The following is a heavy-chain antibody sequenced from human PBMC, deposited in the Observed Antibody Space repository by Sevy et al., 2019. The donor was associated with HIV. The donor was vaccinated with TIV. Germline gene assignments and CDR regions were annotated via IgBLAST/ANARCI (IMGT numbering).Heavy chain of an antibody. CDR1: GYTFTSYG. CDR3: ARDRWIYCDSSGYDNWFDP. CDR2: ISAYTGNT. D-gene: IGHD3-22*01. J-gene: IGHJ5*02. V-gene: IGHV1-18*01. Sequence: ASVKVSCKASGYTFTSYGISWVRQAPGQGLEWMGWISAYTGNTNYAQKLQGRVTMTTDTSTSTAYMELRSLRSDDTAVYYCARDRWIYCDSSGYDNWFDPWGQGTLVTVSS.